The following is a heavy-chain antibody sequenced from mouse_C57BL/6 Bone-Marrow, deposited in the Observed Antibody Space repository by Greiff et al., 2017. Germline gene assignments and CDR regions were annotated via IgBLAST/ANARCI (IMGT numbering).Heavy chain of an antibody. D-gene: IGHD2-3*01. Sequence: EVQLQHPVAELVRPGASVKLSCTASGFNIHNTYMHWVKQRPEQGLEWIGRIDPANGNTKYAPKFQGKATITADTSSNTAYLQIINLTSKDTAIYYCARGGYYEEVFAYWGQGTLVTVSA. CDR3: ARGGYYEEVFAY. J-gene: IGHJ3*01. CDR1: GFNIHNTY. CDR2: IDPANGNT. V-gene: IGHV14-3*01.